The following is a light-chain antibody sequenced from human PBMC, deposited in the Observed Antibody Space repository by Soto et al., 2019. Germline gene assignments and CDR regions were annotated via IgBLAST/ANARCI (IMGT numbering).Light chain of an antibody. CDR2: DAS. Sequence: DIQMTQSPSTLSASVGDRVSITCRASQSISNWLAWYQQKPGNAPKLLIYDASSLESGVPSRFSGSGSGTGFAPIISNLQPHDFETCYCQQDNSYSYSFSQGTKLELK. V-gene: IGKV1-5*01. J-gene: IGKJ2*03. CDR3: QQDNSYSYS. CDR1: QSISNW.